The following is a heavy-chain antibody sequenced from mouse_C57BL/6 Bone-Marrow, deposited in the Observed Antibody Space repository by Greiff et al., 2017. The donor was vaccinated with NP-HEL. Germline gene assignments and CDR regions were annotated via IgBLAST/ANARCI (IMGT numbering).Heavy chain of an antibody. V-gene: IGHV5-9*01. Sequence: DVMLVESGGGLVKPGGSLKLSCAASGFTFSSYTMSWVRQTPEKRLEWVATISGGGGNTYYPDSVKGRFTISRDNAKNTLYLQLRSLRSEDTALYYCARHEIDDGSSEWEGGVWGTGTTVTVSS. CDR2: ISGGGGNT. D-gene: IGHD1-1*01. J-gene: IGHJ1*03. CDR1: GFTFSSYT. CDR3: ARHEIDDGSSEWEGGV.